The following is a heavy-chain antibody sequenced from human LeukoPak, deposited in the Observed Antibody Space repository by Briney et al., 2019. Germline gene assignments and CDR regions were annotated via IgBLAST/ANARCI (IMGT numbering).Heavy chain of an antibody. D-gene: IGHD5-18*01. V-gene: IGHV4-59*08. CDR2: IYYSGST. CDR1: GGSISSYY. CDR3: ARLRKDTAMVYYFDY. Sequence: SETLSLTCAVYGGSISSYYWSWIRQPPGKGLEWTGYIYYSGSTNYNPSLKSRVTISVDTSKNQFSLKLSSVTAADTAVYYCARLRKDTAMVYYFDYWGQGTLVTVSS. J-gene: IGHJ4*02.